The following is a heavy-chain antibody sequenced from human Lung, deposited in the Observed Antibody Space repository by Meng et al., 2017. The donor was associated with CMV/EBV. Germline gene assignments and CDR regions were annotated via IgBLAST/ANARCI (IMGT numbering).Heavy chain of an antibody. CDR1: GVIGSDYG. Sequence: CASSGVIGSDYGMHWFRQAQGKGLEWVGIISYDGSSRYYGDFVKGRFTISRDNSKNTLYLQMDSLRANDTAVYYCANILYSSSSDYWGQGTLVTVSS. CDR2: ISYDGSSR. V-gene: IGHV3-30*18. D-gene: IGHD6-6*01. J-gene: IGHJ4*02. CDR3: ANILYSSSSDY.